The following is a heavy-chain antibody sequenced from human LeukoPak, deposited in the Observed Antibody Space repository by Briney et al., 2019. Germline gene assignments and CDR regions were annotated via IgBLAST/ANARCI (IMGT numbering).Heavy chain of an antibody. CDR1: GGTFSSYA. CDR3: ARSREIVVVPAAPPYYYYGMDV. Sequence: ASVKVSCKASGGTFSSYAMHWVRQAPGQRLEWMGWINAGNGNTKYSQKFQGRVTITRDTSASTAYMELSSLRSEDTAVYYCARSREIVVVPAAPPYYYYGMDVWGQGTTVTVSS. CDR2: INAGNGNT. V-gene: IGHV1-3*01. J-gene: IGHJ6*02. D-gene: IGHD2-2*01.